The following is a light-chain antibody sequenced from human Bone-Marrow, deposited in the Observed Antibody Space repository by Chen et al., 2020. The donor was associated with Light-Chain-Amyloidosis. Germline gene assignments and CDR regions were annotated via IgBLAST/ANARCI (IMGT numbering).Light chain of an antibody. Sequence: QSALTQPASVSGSPGQSITISCTGTSSDVGGDNHISWYQQHPDKAPKLMIYEGTNRPSWVPDRVCGSKADNTASLTISGLQTEGEANCVCNSCTITNTLFFGGGTRVTVL. CDR3: NSCTITNTLF. CDR2: EGT. CDR1: SSDVGGDNH. V-gene: IGLV2-14*01. J-gene: IGLJ1*01.